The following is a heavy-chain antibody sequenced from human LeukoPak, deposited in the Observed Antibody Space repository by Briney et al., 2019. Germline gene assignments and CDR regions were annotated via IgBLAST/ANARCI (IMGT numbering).Heavy chain of an antibody. V-gene: IGHV3-7*01. D-gene: IGHD5-18*01. CDR1: GFTFSNYW. Sequence: GGSLRLSCVASGFTFSNYWMSWVRQAPGKGLEWVANIKQDGSEKYYVDSVKGRFTISRDNAKNSLYMQMNSLRAEDTAVYFCARDRWGYSYGGDWGQGTLVTVSS. J-gene: IGHJ4*02. CDR2: IKQDGSEK. CDR3: ARDRWGYSYGGD.